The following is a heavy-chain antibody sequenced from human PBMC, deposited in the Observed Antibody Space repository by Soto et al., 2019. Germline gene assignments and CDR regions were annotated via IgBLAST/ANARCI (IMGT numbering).Heavy chain of an antibody. J-gene: IGHJ6*02. V-gene: IGHV1-8*01. CDR3: ARSPKRSDYYGMDV. CDR2: MNPNSGNT. CDR1: GYTFTSYD. Sequence: QVKLVQSGAEVKKPGASVKVSCKASGYTFTSYDISWVRQATGQGLEWMGWMNPNSGNTGYAQKFQGRDTMTRNTSISTDYMERSSLRSEDTAVYYCARSPKRSDYYGMDVWGQGTTVTVSS.